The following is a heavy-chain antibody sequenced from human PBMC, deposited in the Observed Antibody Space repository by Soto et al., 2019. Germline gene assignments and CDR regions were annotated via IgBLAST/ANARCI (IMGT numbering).Heavy chain of an antibody. CDR1: GYTFTSYY. Sequence: GASVKASCKASGYTFTSYYMHWARQAPGQGLEWMGIINPSGGSTSYAQKFQGRVTMTRDTSTSTVYMELSSLRSEDTAVYYCARENEYYYDSSGYSPHFDYWGQGTLVTVSS. CDR2: INPSGGST. D-gene: IGHD3-22*01. V-gene: IGHV1-46*01. CDR3: ARENEYYYDSSGYSPHFDY. J-gene: IGHJ4*02.